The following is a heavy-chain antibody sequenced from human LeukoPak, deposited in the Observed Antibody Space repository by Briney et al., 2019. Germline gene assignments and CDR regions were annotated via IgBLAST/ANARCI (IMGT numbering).Heavy chain of an antibody. Sequence: GGSLRLSCAASGFTFSSYWMSWVRQAPGKGLEWVSSISSSSSYIYYTDSVKGRFTISRDNSKNTLYLQMNSLRAEDTAVYYCARHRITGRAFDYWGQGTLVTVSS. CDR3: ARHRITGRAFDY. CDR1: GFTFSSYW. D-gene: IGHD1-20*01. CDR2: ISSSSSYI. V-gene: IGHV3-21*04. J-gene: IGHJ4*02.